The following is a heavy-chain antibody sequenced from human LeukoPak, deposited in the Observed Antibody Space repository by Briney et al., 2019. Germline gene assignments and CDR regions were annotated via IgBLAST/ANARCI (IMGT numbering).Heavy chain of an antibody. J-gene: IGHJ5*02. Sequence: ASVKVSCKASGYTFTRYDINWVRQATGQGLEWMGWMNPNSGNTGYAQKFQGRGTMTRNTSISTAYMELSSLRSEDTAVYYCARVENWNVEGMDWFDPWGQGTPVTVSS. CDR3: ARVENWNVEGMDWFDP. CDR2: MNPNSGNT. V-gene: IGHV1-8*01. CDR1: GYTFTRYD. D-gene: IGHD1-1*01.